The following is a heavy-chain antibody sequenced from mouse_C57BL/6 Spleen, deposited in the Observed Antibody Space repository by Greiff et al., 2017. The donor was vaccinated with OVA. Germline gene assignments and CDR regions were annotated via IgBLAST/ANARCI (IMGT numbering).Heavy chain of an antibody. CDR1: GFSLTSYG. J-gene: IGHJ4*01. V-gene: IGHV2-2*01. CDR2: IWSGGST. D-gene: IGHD2-1*01. CDR3: ARNWDYGNDAMDY. Sequence: VKLMESGPGLVQPSQSLSITCTVSGFSLTSYGVHWVRQSPGKGLEWLGVIWSGGSTDYNAAFISRLSISKDNSKSQVFFKMNSLQADDTAIYYCARNWDYGNDAMDYWGQGTSVTVSS.